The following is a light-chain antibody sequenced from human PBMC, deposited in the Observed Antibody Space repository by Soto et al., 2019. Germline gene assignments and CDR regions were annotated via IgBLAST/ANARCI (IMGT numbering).Light chain of an antibody. CDR2: EVT. J-gene: IGLJ1*01. V-gene: IGLV2-14*01. Sequence: QSALTQPASVSGSPGQSITISCTGTSSDVGGYNYVSWYQHHPGKAPKLIIYEVTNRPSGVSNRFSGSKSGNTASLTISGLQAEDEADYYYISYTSGTSPYVFGTGTKLTVL. CDR3: ISYTSGTSPYV. CDR1: SSDVGGYNY.